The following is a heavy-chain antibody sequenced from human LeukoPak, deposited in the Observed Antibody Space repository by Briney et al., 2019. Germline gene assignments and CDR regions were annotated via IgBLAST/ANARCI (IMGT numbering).Heavy chain of an antibody. D-gene: IGHD4-23*01. V-gene: IGHV3-48*03. Sequence: GGSLRLSCAASGFTFSSYEMNWVRQAPGKGLEWVSYISRSGSTIYYADSVKGRFTISRDNAKNSLYLQMNSLRAEDTAVYYCARVLGGNGFDYWGQGTLVTVSS. J-gene: IGHJ4*02. CDR2: ISRSGSTI. CDR3: ARVLGGNGFDY. CDR1: GFTFSSYE.